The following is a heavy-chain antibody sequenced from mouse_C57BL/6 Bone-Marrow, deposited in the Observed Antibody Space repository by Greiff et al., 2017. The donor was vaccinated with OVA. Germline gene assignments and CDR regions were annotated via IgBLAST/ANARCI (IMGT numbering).Heavy chain of an antibody. CDR1: GFSLTSYG. Sequence: VQLQQSGPGLVQPSQSLSITCTASGFSLTSYGVHWVRQSPGKGLEWLGVIWRGGSTDDNAAFMSRLSITKDNSKSQVFFKMNSLQADDTAIYYCASITTVVPSYFDVWGTGTTVTVSS. J-gene: IGHJ1*03. CDR3: ASITTVVPSYFDV. V-gene: IGHV2-5*01. CDR2: IWRGGST. D-gene: IGHD1-1*01.